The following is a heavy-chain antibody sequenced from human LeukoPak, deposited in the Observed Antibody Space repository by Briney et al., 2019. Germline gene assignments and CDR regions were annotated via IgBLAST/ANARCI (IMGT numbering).Heavy chain of an antibody. CDR2: FSATDGST. CDR1: GFTFSTYA. Sequence: GGSLRLSCAASGFTFSTYAMTWVRQAPGKGLEWVSAFSATDGSTQYADSVKGRFTISRDNSKNTLYLQMNSLRAEDTAEYYCARSTVGTSCCTAVDYWGQGTLVTVSS. J-gene: IGHJ4*01. D-gene: IGHD1-26*01. CDR3: ARSTVGTSCCTAVDY. V-gene: IGHV3-23*01.